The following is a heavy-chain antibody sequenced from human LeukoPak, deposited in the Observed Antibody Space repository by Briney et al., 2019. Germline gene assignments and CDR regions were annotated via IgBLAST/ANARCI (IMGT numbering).Heavy chain of an antibody. J-gene: IGHJ6*02. D-gene: IGHD2-21*02. Sequence: SETLSLTCAVYGGSFSGYYWSWIRQPPGKGLEWIGEINHSGSTNCNPSLKSRVTISVDTSKNQFSLKLSSVTAADTAVYHCARHVAYCGGDCYPYGMDVWGQGTTVTVSS. CDR2: INHSGST. CDR1: GGSFSGYY. CDR3: ARHVAYCGGDCYPYGMDV. V-gene: IGHV4-34*01.